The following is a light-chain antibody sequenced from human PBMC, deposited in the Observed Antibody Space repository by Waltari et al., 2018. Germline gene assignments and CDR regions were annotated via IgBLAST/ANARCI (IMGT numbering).Light chain of an antibody. V-gene: IGLV1-44*01. Sequence: QSVLTQPPSASGTPGQRIPISCSGSSSNIASNTVDWYHQLPGTAPKLLTHNNNQRPSGVPDRFSGSKSGTSASLDIRGLHSEDEADYYCAAWDDSLNSLIFGGGTRLTVL. CDR3: AAWDDSLNSLI. CDR1: SSNIASNT. J-gene: IGLJ2*01. CDR2: NNN.